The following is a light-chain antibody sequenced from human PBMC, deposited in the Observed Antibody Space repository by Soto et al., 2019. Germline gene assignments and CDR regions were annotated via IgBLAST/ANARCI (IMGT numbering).Light chain of an antibody. CDR3: SSFTTANALI. Sequence: QSALTQPASVSGSPGQSITISCTGTTSDIGRFVHVSWYQQHPGKAPKVMIYQVNNRPSGVSDRFSGSKSGSTASLTISGLPADDEADYYCSSFTTANALIFGGGTKLTVL. CDR1: TSDIGRFVH. J-gene: IGLJ2*01. V-gene: IGLV2-14*03. CDR2: QVN.